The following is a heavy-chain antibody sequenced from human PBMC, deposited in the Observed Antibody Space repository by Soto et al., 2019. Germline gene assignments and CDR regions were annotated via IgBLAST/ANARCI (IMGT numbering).Heavy chain of an antibody. CDR1: GFTFSSYG. CDR2: ISYDGSNK. CDR3: AKLLSAGTTETYYYYGMDV. J-gene: IGHJ6*02. V-gene: IGHV3-30*18. D-gene: IGHD1-7*01. Sequence: SLRLSCAASGFTFSSYGMHWVRQAPGKGLEWVAVISYDGSNKYYADSVKGRFTISRDNSKNTLYLQMNSLRAEDTAVYYCAKLLSAGTTETYYYYGMDVWGQGTTVTVSS.